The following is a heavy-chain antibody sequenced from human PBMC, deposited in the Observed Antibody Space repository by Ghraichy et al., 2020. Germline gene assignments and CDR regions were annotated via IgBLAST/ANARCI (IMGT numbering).Heavy chain of an antibody. CDR3: AREKKYYYDTTGYYLADAFDI. V-gene: IGHV3-66*01. D-gene: IGHD3-22*01. CDR2: IHTNGNT. CDR1: GFTVSSNY. Sequence: GGSLRLSCAASGFTVSSNYMSWIRQAPGKGLEWVSVIHTNGNTFYADSVKGRFTISRDNFKNTLYLQMNSLRAEDTAVYFCAREKKYYYDTTGYYLADAFDIWGQGTLVIVSS. J-gene: IGHJ3*02.